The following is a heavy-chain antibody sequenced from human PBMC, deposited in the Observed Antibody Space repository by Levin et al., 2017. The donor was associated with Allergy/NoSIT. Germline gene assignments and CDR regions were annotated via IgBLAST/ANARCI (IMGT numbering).Heavy chain of an antibody. Sequence: GGSLRLSCAASGFTFSSYGMHWVRQAPGKGLEWVAVISYDGSNKYYADSVKGRFTISRDNSKNTLYLQMNSLRAEDTAVYYCAKEQYYYDSSGYPSGAFDIWGQGTMVTVSS. CDR1: GFTFSSYG. J-gene: IGHJ3*02. CDR2: ISYDGSNK. V-gene: IGHV3-30*18. CDR3: AKEQYYYDSSGYPSGAFDI. D-gene: IGHD3-22*01.